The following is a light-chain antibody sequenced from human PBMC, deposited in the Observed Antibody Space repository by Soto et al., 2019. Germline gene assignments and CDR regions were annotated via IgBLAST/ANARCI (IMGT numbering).Light chain of an antibody. V-gene: IGKV3-15*01. CDR2: DAS. Sequence: EIVMTQSPATLSVSPGERATLSCRASQSVSSNLAWYQQRPGQAPRLLIYDASTRATSIPARFSGSGSGTEFTLTISSLQSEDFGVYYCQQYNNWATFGGGTKVEIK. CDR3: QQYNNWAT. J-gene: IGKJ4*01. CDR1: QSVSSN.